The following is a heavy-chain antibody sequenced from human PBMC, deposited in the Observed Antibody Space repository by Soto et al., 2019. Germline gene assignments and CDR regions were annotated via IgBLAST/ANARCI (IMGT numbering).Heavy chain of an antibody. CDR3: TTAPDYYDSSGYYYPYYYGMDV. V-gene: IGHV3-15*07. CDR1: GFTFSNAW. J-gene: IGHJ6*02. CDR2: IKSKTDGGTT. D-gene: IGHD3-22*01. Sequence: EVQLVESGGGLVKPGGSLRLSCAASGFTFSNAWMNWVRQAPGKGLEWVGRIKSKTDGGTTDYAAPVKGRFTISRDDSKNTLYLQMNSRKTENTRVYYFTTAPDYYDSSGYYYPYYYGMDVWGQGTTVTVSS.